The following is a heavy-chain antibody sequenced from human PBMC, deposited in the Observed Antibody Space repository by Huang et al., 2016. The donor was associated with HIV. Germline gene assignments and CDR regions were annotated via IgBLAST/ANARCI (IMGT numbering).Heavy chain of an antibody. D-gene: IGHD3-10*01. Sequence: QVQLQQWGAGVLKPSETLSLTCAVYGESFNNYYWSWVRQFPGRRREWIGEINHSGTANYNPSLKTRVTMSVDPSKKQFSLRLASVTAADTAVYYCARVPTPSYYDPWNISPAHEDVYYYNMDVWGQGTTVIVSS. CDR1: GESFNNYY. CDR3: ARVPTPSYYDPWNISPAHEDVYYYNMDV. V-gene: IGHV4-34*02. CDR2: INHSGTA. J-gene: IGHJ6*02.